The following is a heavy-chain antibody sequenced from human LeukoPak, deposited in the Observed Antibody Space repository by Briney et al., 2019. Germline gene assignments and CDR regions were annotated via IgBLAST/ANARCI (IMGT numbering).Heavy chain of an antibody. CDR3: ARTRGYSYGIFYMDV. J-gene: IGHJ6*03. D-gene: IGHD5-18*01. Sequence: SETLSLTCAVYGGSFSGYYWSWIRQPPGKGLEWIGEINHSGSTNYNPSLKSRVTISVDTSKNQFSLKLSSVTAADTAVYYCARTRGYSYGIFYMDVWGKGTTVTISS. CDR2: INHSGST. CDR1: GGSFSGYY. V-gene: IGHV4-34*01.